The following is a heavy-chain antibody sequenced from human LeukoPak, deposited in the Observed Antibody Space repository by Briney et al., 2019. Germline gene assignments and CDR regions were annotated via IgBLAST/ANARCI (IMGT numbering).Heavy chain of an antibody. Sequence: GGSLRLSCAASGFTFSSYGMHWVRQAPGKGLEWVAVISYDGSNKYYADSVKGRFTISRDNSKNTLYLQMNSLRPEDTAVYYCTTDPVALDYWGQGTLVTVSS. D-gene: IGHD2-15*01. CDR3: TTDPVALDY. J-gene: IGHJ4*02. CDR2: ISYDGSNK. CDR1: GFTFSSYG. V-gene: IGHV3-30*03.